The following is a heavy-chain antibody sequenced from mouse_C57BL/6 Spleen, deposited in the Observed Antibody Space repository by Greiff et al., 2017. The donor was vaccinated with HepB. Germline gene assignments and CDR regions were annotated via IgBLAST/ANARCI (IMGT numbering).Heavy chain of an antibody. CDR2: IDPNSGGT. V-gene: IGHV1-72*01. J-gene: IGHJ4*01. CDR3: ASYSYYAMDY. D-gene: IGHD2-1*01. Sequence: VQLQQPGAELVKPGASVKLSCKASGYTFTSYWMHWGKQRPGRGLEWIGGIDPNSGGTKYNEKFKSKATLTGDKPPSTAYMQLSSLTSEDTAVYYCASYSYYAMDYWGQGTSVTVSS. CDR1: GYTFTSYW.